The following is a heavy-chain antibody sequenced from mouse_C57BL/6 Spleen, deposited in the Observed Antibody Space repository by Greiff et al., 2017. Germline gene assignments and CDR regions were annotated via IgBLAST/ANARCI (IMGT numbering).Heavy chain of an antibody. V-gene: IGHV1-61*01. Sequence: QVQLKQSGAELVRPGSSVKLSCKASGYTFTSYWMDWVKQRPGQGLEWIGNIYPSDSETHYNQKFKDKATLTVDKSSSTAYMQLSSLTSEDSAVYYCARRGYDVAWFAYWGQGTLVTVSA. CDR1: GYTFTSYW. CDR3: ARRGYDVAWFAY. D-gene: IGHD2-2*01. CDR2: IYPSDSET. J-gene: IGHJ3*01.